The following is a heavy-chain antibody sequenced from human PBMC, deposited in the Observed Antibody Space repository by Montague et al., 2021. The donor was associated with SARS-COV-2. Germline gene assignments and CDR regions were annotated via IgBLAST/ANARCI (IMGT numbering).Heavy chain of an antibody. D-gene: IGHD2-15*01. CDR1: GGSISSSNYY. J-gene: IGHJ2*01. CDR3: ASRRYSASVSRWYLDR. Sequence: SETLSLTCTVSGGSISSSNYYGVWIRQPPGKGLEWIGTIFYSGSTYYNPSLKSRVTISIDTSKNQFSLKLNSVTAADTAVYYCASRRYSASVSRWYLDRWGRGTLVTVSS. CDR2: IFYSGST. V-gene: IGHV4-39*07.